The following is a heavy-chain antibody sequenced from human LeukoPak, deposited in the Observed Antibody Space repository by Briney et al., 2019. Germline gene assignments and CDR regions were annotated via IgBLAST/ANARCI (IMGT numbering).Heavy chain of an antibody. J-gene: IGHJ4*02. CDR1: GGSFSGYY. V-gene: IGHV4-34*01. Sequence: ASETLSLTCAVYGGSFSGYYWSWIRQPPGKGLEWIGEINHSGSTNYNPSLKSRVTISVDTSKNQFSLKLSSVTAADTAVYYCATPHDYYDSSADDRVSFDYWGQGTLVTVSS. D-gene: IGHD3-22*01. CDR3: ATPHDYYDSSADDRVSFDY. CDR2: INHSGST.